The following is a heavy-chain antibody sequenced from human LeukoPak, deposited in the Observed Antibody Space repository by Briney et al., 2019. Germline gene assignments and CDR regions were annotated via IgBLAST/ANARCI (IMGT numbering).Heavy chain of an antibody. CDR1: GGSISSSHW. CDR3: ARGLGPSAMFDP. D-gene: IGHD6-6*01. J-gene: IGHJ5*02. V-gene: IGHV4-4*02. Sequence: PSGTLSLTCAVSGGSISSSHWWSWVRQPPGKGLEWIGEIYHSGSTNYNPSLKSRITISVDMSKNQFSLKLASVTAADTAVYYCARGLGPSAMFDPWGQGTLVTVSS. CDR2: IYHSGST.